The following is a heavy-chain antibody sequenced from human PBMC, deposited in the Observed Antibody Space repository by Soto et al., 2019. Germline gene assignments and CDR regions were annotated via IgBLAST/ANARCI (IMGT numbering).Heavy chain of an antibody. D-gene: IGHD3-22*01. J-gene: IGHJ3*02. Sequence: QVQLVESGGGVVQPGRSLRLSCAASGFTFSSYGMHWVRQAPGKGLEWVAVISYDGSNKYYADSVKGRFTISRDNSKNTLYLQMNSPRAEDTAVYYCAKDRYDSSGYPDAFDIWGQGTMVTVSS. CDR3: AKDRYDSSGYPDAFDI. V-gene: IGHV3-30*18. CDR1: GFTFSSYG. CDR2: ISYDGSNK.